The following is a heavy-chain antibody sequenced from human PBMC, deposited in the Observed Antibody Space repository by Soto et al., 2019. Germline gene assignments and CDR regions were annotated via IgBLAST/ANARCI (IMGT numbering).Heavy chain of an antibody. CDR3: ARGEYDNIWGSYRS. CDR1: GGSFSGYY. CDR2: INHSGST. D-gene: IGHD3-16*02. V-gene: IGHV4-34*01. J-gene: IGHJ5*02. Sequence: SETLSLTCAVYGGSFSGYYWSWIRQPPGKGLEWIGEINHSGSTNYNPSLKSRVTISVDTSKNQFSLTLSSVTAADTAVYYCARGEYDNIWGSYRSWGQGTLVTVSS.